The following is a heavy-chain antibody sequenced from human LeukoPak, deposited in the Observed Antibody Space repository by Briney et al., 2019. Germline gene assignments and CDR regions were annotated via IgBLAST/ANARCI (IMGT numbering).Heavy chain of an antibody. Sequence: ASVKVSCEASGYTFTGYYMHWVRQAPGQGLEWMGIINPSGGSTSYAQKFQGRVTMTRDMSTSTVYMELSSLRSDDTAVYYCAREDYGGAFDIWGQGTLVTVSS. CDR3: AREDYGGAFDI. V-gene: IGHV1-46*01. CDR1: GYTFTGYY. J-gene: IGHJ3*02. CDR2: INPSGGST. D-gene: IGHD4-23*01.